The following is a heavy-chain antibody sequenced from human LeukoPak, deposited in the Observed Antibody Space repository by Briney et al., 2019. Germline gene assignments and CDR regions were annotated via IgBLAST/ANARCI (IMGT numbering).Heavy chain of an antibody. CDR3: ARDLQFMAGNGWYFFDY. D-gene: IGHD6-19*01. Sequence: SETLSLTCTVSGGSVSSGSYYWSWIRHPPGKGLEWIGYIYYSGSTNYNPPLKSRLTISVDTSKNQFSLKLTSVTAADPAVYYCARDLQFMAGNGWYFFDYWGQGTLVTVSS. V-gene: IGHV4-61*01. CDR1: GGSVSSGSYY. CDR2: IYYSGST. J-gene: IGHJ4*02.